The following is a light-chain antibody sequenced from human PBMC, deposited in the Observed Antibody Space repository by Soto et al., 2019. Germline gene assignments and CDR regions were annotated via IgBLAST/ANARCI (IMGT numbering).Light chain of an antibody. Sequence: QAVVTQEPSFSVSPGGTVTLTCGLSSGSVSTSNYPSWYQQTPGQTPRTLIHFTNIRSSGVPDRFSGSILGNKAALTITGAQADDESDYYCVLYRGSGSVFGGGTKVTVL. J-gene: IGLJ3*02. CDR2: FTN. CDR1: SGSVSTSNY. V-gene: IGLV8-61*01. CDR3: VLYRGSGSV.